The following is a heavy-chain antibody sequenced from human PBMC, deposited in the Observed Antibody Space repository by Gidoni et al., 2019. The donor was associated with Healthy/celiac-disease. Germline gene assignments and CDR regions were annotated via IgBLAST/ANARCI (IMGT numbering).Heavy chain of an antibody. V-gene: IGHV5-51*01. J-gene: IGHJ6*02. Sequence: EVQLVQSGAEVKKPGESLKISCKGSGYSFTSYWIVWVRQMPGKGLEWMGIIYPGDSDTRYSPSFQGQVTISADKSISTAYLQWSSLKASDTAMYYCARHLGYCSSTSCYGDFYYYGMDVWGQGTTVTVSS. CDR2: IYPGDSDT. CDR3: ARHLGYCSSTSCYGDFYYYGMDV. D-gene: IGHD2-2*01. CDR1: GYSFTSYW.